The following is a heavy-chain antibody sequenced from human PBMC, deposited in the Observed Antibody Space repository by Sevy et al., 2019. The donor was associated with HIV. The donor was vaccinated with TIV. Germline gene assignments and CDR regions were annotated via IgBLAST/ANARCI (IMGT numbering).Heavy chain of an antibody. Sequence: ASVKDSCKVSGYTLTELSMHWVRQAPGKGLEWMGGFDPEDGETIYAQKFQGRVTMTEDTSTDTAYMELSSLRSEDTAVYYCATGVIAAAGFFDYWGQGTLVTVSS. CDR3: ATGVIAAAGFFDY. V-gene: IGHV1-24*01. J-gene: IGHJ4*02. D-gene: IGHD6-13*01. CDR2: FDPEDGET. CDR1: GYTLTELS.